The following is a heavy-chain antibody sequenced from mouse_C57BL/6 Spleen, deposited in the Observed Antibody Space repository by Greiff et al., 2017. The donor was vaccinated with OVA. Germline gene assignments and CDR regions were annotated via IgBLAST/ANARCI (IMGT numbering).Heavy chain of an antibody. CDR1: GYTFTSYW. J-gene: IGHJ4*01. V-gene: IGHV1-64*01. D-gene: IGHD3-2*02. CDR2: IHPNSGST. CDR3: ASPRERSGYVRAMDY. Sequence: QVQLQQPGAELVKPGASVTLSCKASGYTFTSYWMHWVKQRPGPGLEWIGKIHPNSGSTNYNEKFKSKATLTVDKSSSTAYMQLNSLTSDDAAVYDCASPRERSGYVRAMDYWGQGTSVTVSS.